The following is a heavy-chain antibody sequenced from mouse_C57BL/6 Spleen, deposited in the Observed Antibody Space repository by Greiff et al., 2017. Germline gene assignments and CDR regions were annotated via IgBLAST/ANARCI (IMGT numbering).Heavy chain of an antibody. V-gene: IGHV5-6*02. D-gene: IGHD2-12*01. CDR2: ISSGGSYT. J-gene: IGHJ2*01. CDR1: GFTFSSYG. Sequence: DVKLVESGGDLVKPGGSLKLSCAASGFTFSSYGMSWVRQTPDKRLEWVATISSGGSYTYYPDSVKGRFTISRDNAKNTLYLQMSSLKSEDTAMYYCARQDYNYFDYWGQGTTLTVSS. CDR3: ARQDYNYFDY.